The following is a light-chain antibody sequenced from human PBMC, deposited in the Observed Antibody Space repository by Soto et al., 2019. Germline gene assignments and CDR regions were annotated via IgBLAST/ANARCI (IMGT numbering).Light chain of an antibody. CDR3: CSYADRHSSFYV. V-gene: IGLV2-11*01. J-gene: IGLJ1*01. CDR1: SSDVGGYNY. CDR2: DVS. Sequence: QSVLTQPRSVSGSPGQSVTISCTGTSSDVGGYNYVSWYQQHPGKAPKLMIYDVSKRPSGVPDRFSGSKSGNTASLTISGLQAEDEAVYCCCSYADRHSSFYVFGPVTKVNV.